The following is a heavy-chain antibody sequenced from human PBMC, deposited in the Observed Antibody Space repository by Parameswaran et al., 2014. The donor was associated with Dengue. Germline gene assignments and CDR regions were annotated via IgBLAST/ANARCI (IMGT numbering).Heavy chain of an antibody. V-gene: IGHV3-33*01. CDR2: IWYDGSNK. D-gene: IGHD6-19*01. CDR3: ASEGYSSGQPPPSVDY. Sequence: VRQAPGKGLEWVAVIWYDGSNKYYADSVKGRFTISRDNSKNTLYLQMNSLRAEDTAVYYCASEGYSSGQPPPSVDYWGQGTLVTVSS. J-gene: IGHJ4*02.